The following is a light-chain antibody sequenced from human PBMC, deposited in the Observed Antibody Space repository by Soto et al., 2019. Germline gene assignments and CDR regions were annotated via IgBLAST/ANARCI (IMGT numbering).Light chain of an antibody. Sequence: EIVLTQSPGTLSLSPGERATLSCRASQSVINNYLAWYQQKPGQAPRLLIYGASNRATGIPDRFSGSGSGTDFTLTISRLEPEDFAVYYCQQRSNWLTFGGGTKVDNK. CDR2: GAS. V-gene: IGKV3D-20*02. CDR3: QQRSNWLT. J-gene: IGKJ4*01. CDR1: QSVINNY.